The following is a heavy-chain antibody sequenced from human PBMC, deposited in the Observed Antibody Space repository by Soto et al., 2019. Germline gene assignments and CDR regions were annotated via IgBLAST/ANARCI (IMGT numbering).Heavy chain of an antibody. CDR3: AKVTYSSSWYTCYFDY. Sequence: GGSLRLSCAASGFTFSSYAMSWVRQAPGKGLEWVSAISGSGGSTYCADSVKGRFTISRDNSKNTLYLQMNSLRAEDTAVYYCAKVTYSSSWYTCYFDYWGQGTLVTVSS. D-gene: IGHD6-13*01. J-gene: IGHJ4*02. CDR1: GFTFSSYA. CDR2: ISGSGGST. V-gene: IGHV3-23*01.